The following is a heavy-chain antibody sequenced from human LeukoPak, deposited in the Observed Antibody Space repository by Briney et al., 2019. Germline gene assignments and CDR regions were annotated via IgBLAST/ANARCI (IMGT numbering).Heavy chain of an antibody. CDR2: ISGSGGST. D-gene: IGHD1-26*01. CDR1: GFTFSSYA. CDR3: AKTPAKIPFSGSYYYFDY. V-gene: IGHV3-23*01. Sequence: PGGSLRLSCAASGFTFSSYAMSWVRQAPGKGLEWVSAISGSGGSTYYADSVKGRFTISRDNSRNMLYLQMNSLRAEDTAVYYCAKTPAKIPFSGSYYYFDYWGQGTLVTVSS. J-gene: IGHJ4*02.